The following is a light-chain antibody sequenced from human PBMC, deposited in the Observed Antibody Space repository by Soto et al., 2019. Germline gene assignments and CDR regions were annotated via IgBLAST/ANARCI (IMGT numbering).Light chain of an antibody. J-gene: IGLJ3*02. CDR2: VDSDGSH. CDR3: QTWGTDIGV. Sequence: QLVLTQSPSASASLGASVKLTCTLSSGHRSYAIAWHQQQPEKGPRYLMKVDSDGSHSKGDGILDRFSGSSYGAERYLTISRLQSEDEADYYCQTWGTDIGVFGGGTKLTVL. V-gene: IGLV4-69*01. CDR1: SGHRSYA.